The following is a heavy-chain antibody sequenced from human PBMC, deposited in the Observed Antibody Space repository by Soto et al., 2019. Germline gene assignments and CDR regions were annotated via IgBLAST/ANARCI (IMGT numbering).Heavy chain of an antibody. J-gene: IGHJ2*01. V-gene: IGHV1-69*02. CDR2: IIPILGIA. Sequence: QVQLVQSGAEVKKPGSSVKVSCTASGGTFSSYTISWVRQAPGQGLEWMGRIIPILGIANYAQKFQGRVTITADKSTSTAYMELSSLRSEDTAVYYCARRGSGWYFDLWGRGTLVTVSS. D-gene: IGHD6-19*01. CDR3: ARRGSGWYFDL. CDR1: GGTFSSYT.